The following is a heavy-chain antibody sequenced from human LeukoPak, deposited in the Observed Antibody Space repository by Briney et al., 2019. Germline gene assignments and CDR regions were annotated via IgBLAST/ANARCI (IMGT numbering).Heavy chain of an antibody. D-gene: IGHD3-10*01. CDR2: ISGSSGST. J-gene: IGHJ3*02. CDR3: AKGVRITMVRGAFDI. CDR1: GFTFSSYG. Sequence: GGTLRLSCAASGFTFSSYGMSWVRQAPGKGLEWVSTISGSSGSTYYADSVKGRFTISRDNAKNSLYLQMNSLRAEDTALYYCAKGVRITMVRGAFDIWGQGTMVTVSS. V-gene: IGHV3-23*01.